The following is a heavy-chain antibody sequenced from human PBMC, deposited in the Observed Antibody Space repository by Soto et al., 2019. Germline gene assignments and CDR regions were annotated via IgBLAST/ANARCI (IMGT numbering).Heavy chain of an antibody. CDR2: IKSDGST. CDR3: ARSGYSFAWGY. CDR1: GFLVNSAY. D-gene: IGHD5-18*01. Sequence: EVQLVESGGGLIPPGGSLRLSCAASGFLVNSAYMTWVRQAPGKGLEWLAMIKSDGSTLYAESVKGRFTISRDNSKNRLDLQMNSLRAEDTAMYYCARSGYSFAWGYWGQGTLVIVTS. J-gene: IGHJ4*02. V-gene: IGHV3-53*01.